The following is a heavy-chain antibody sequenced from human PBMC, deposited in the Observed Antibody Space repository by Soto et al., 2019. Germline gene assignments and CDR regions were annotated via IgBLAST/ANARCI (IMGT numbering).Heavy chain of an antibody. V-gene: IGHV3-48*02. CDR3: AGEVYSNVALNWFDP. CDR1: GFTFSSYS. Sequence: EVQLVESGGGLVQPGGSPRLSCAASGFTFSSYSMNWVRQAPGKGLEWVSYISSSSSTIYYADSVKGRFTISRDNAKNSLYLQMNSLRDEDTAVYYCAGEVYSNVALNWFDPWGQGTLVTVSS. D-gene: IGHD4-4*01. J-gene: IGHJ5*02. CDR2: ISSSSSTI.